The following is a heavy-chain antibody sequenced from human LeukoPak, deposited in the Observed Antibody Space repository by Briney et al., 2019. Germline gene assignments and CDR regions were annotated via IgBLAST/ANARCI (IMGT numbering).Heavy chain of an antibody. CDR1: GFTFSSYA. D-gene: IGHD1-14*01. Sequence: QTGGSLRLSCAASGFTFSSYAMSWLRQAPGKGLEWVSTIGNSGGSTYYADSVKGRFTIARDDSENTLFLQMNSLRAEDTAVYYCAKATGYLLWGQGTLVTVSS. CDR2: IGNSGGST. J-gene: IGHJ4*02. V-gene: IGHV3-23*01. CDR3: AKATGYLL.